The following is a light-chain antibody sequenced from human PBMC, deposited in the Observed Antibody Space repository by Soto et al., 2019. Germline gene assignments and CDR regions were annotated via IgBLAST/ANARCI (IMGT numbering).Light chain of an antibody. Sequence: EIVLTQSPGTLSLSPGERATLSCGASQSVSSYLAWYQQKPGQAPRLLIYDASNRATGIPARFSGSGSGTDFTLTISSLEPEDFAVHYCQQRSNWPLLTLGGGTKVEIK. J-gene: IGKJ4*01. CDR1: QSVSSY. V-gene: IGKV3-11*01. CDR3: QQRSNWPLLT. CDR2: DAS.